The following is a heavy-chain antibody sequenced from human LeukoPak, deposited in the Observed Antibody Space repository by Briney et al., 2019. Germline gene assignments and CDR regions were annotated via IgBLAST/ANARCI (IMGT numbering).Heavy chain of an antibody. J-gene: IGHJ6*04. CDR3: ARAYYYGSGSYFGWDSPEDV. CDR1: GGSISNYY. Sequence: SETLSLTCTVSGGSISNYYWNWIRQPPGKGLEWIGYIYYSGTTNYNPSLKSRVSMSVDTSKNQFSLKLSSVTAEDTAVYYCARAYYYGSGSYFGWDSPEDVWGKGTTVTVSS. CDR2: IYYSGTT. V-gene: IGHV4-59*01. D-gene: IGHD3-10*01.